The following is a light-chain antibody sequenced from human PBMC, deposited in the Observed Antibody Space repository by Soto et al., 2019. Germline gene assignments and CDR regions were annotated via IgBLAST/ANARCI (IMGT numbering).Light chain of an antibody. CDR1: SSNIGAGYD. V-gene: IGLV1-40*01. CDR2: GNS. Sequence: QSVLTQPPSVSGAPGQRVTISCTGSSSNIGAGYDVHWYQQLPGTAPKLPIYGNSNRPSGVPDRFSGSKSGTSASLAITGLQAEDEADYYCHSYDSSLSGSVVFGGGTKLTVL. CDR3: HSYDSSLSGSVV. J-gene: IGLJ2*01.